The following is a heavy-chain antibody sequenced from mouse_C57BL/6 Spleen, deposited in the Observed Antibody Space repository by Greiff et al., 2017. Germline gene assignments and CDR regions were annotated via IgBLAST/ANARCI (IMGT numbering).Heavy chain of an antibody. CDR1: GYAFSSSW. J-gene: IGHJ4*01. V-gene: IGHV1-82*01. D-gene: IGHD1-1*01. CDR2: IYPGDGDT. CDR3: ARGAIYYYGSSQYYAMDY. Sequence: QVQLQQSGPELVKPGASVKISCKASGYAFSSSWMNWVKQRPGKGLEWIGRIYPGDGDTNYNGKFKGKATLTADKSSSTAYMQLSSLTSEDSAVYFCARGAIYYYGSSQYYAMDYWGQGTSVTVSS.